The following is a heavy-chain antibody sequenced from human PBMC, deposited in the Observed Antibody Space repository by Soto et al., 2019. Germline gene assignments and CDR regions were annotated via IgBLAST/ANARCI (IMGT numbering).Heavy chain of an antibody. D-gene: IGHD1-1*01. V-gene: IGHV4-39*01. CDR2: INYSGST. CDR3: ARQVATGFGY. J-gene: IGHJ4*02. Sequence: SETLSLTCSVSGGSINGNNYYWGWIRQPPGKGLEWIGSINYSGSTHYNPSLKSRITISVDTSKNQFSLRLSSVTAADTAVYYCARQVATGFGYWGQGTLVTVSS. CDR1: GGSINGNNYY.